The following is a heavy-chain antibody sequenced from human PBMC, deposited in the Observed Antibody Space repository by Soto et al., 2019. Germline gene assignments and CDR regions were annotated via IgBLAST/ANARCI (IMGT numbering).Heavy chain of an antibody. V-gene: IGHV3-23*01. CDR1: GFTFISYA. J-gene: IGHJ4*02. CDR2: ISGSGGST. CDR3: AKGGTYYDFWSGYYTD. D-gene: IGHD3-3*01. Sequence: EVQLLESGGGLVQPGGSLRLSCAASGFTFISYAMSWVRQAPGKGLEWVSAISGSGGSTYYADSVKGRFTISRDNSKNTRYLQMNSLRAEDTAVYYCAKGGTYYDFWSGYYTDWGQGTLVTVSS.